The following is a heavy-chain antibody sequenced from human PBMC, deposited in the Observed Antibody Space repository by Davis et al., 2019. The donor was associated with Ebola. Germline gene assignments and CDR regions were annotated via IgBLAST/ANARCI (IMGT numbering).Heavy chain of an antibody. V-gene: IGHV3-7*03. J-gene: IGHJ4*02. Sequence: GESLKISCAASGFTFSSYWMSWVRQAPGKGLEWVANIKQDGSEKYYVDSVKGRFTISRDNAKNSLYLQMNSLRAEDTAVYYCTRHVGGWYNWGQGTLVTVSS. D-gene: IGHD6-19*01. CDR3: TRHVGGWYN. CDR1: GFTFSSYW. CDR2: IKQDGSEK.